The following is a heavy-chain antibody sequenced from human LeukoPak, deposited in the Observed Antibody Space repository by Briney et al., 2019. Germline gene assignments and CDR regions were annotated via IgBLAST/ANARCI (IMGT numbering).Heavy chain of an antibody. CDR1: GYTFTAYY. V-gene: IGHV1-2*02. J-gene: IGHJ4*02. CDR2: INPNSGGT. CDR3: ARDGLLLLHRPKVIVVVPADNGGYYFDY. Sequence: ASVKVSCKASGYTFTAYYMHWVRQAPGQGLEWMGWINPNSGGTNYAQQFQGRVTMTTDTSISTAYMELSRLRSDDTAVYYCARDGLLLLHRPKVIVVVPADNGGYYFDYWGQGTLVTVSS. D-gene: IGHD2-2*01.